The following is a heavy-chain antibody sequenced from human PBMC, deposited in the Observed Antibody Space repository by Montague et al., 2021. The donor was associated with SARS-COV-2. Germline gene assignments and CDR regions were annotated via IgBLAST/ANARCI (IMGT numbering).Heavy chain of an antibody. Sequence: SETLSLTCSVSGYSITSGYYCGWIRLPPGKGLEWIGNIYHSGGNYYSPSLKSRVTVTVDTYKNQFSLRLSSVTAADTAVYYCARWYYGSGGYPHWGQGTLVTVSS. CDR2: IYHSGGN. CDR3: ARWYYGSGGYPH. J-gene: IGHJ4*02. D-gene: IGHD3-10*01. V-gene: IGHV4-38-2*01. CDR1: GYSITSGYY.